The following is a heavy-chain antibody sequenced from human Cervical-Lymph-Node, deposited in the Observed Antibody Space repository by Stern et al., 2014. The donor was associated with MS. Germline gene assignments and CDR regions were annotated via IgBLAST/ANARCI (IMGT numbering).Heavy chain of an antibody. V-gene: IGHV2-5*01. D-gene: IGHD3-22*01. J-gene: IGHJ4*02. CDR2: IYWNDDK. Sequence: QVTLKESGPTLVKPTQTLTLTCTFSGFSLSTSGVGVGWIRQPPGEALEWLALIYWNDDKRYSPSLKSRLIITKDTSKNQVVLTMTHMDPVDTATYYCAHASNYYDISGPFDYWGQGTLVTVSS. CDR1: GFSLSTSGVG. CDR3: AHASNYYDISGPFDY.